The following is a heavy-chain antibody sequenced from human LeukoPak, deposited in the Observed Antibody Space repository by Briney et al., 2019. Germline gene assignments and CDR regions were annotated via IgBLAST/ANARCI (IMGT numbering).Heavy chain of an antibody. D-gene: IGHD3-3*01. J-gene: IGHJ5*02. Sequence: SETQSLTCAVYGGSFSGYYWSWIRQPPGKGLEWIGEINHSGSTNYNPSLKSRVTISVDTSKNQFSLKLSSVTAADTAVYYCARGRRRNYDFWSGYRNWFDPWGQGTLVTVSS. CDR1: GGSFSGYY. CDR2: INHSGST. CDR3: ARGRRRNYDFWSGYRNWFDP. V-gene: IGHV4-34*01.